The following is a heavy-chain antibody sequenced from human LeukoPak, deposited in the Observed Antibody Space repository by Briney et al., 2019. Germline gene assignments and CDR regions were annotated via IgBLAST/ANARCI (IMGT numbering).Heavy chain of an antibody. Sequence: GGSLRLSCAASGFTFSSSWMHWVRQVPGAGPVWVSRISSDGTNTYYADSVKGRFSISRDNAKNTLYLQMNSLRAEDTAIYYCARVYYYYYMAVWGKGTTVTVSS. J-gene: IGHJ6*03. CDR3: ARVYYYYYMAV. CDR1: GFTFSSSW. V-gene: IGHV3-74*01. CDR2: ISSDGTNT.